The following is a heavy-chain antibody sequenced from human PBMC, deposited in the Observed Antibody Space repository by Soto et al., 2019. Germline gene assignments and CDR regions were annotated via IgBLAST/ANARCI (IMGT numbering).Heavy chain of an antibody. J-gene: IGHJ5*02. D-gene: IGHD6-13*01. Sequence: KASGYGNKCNSMRSVSQAPGQGLEWMGWINPNSGGTNYAQKFQGRVTMTRDTSISTAYMELSRLRSDDTAVYYCARDGPGIAAAGTNWFDPWGQGILVTVS. CDR2: INPNSGGT. CDR1: GYGNKCNS. V-gene: IGHV1-2*02. CDR3: ARDGPGIAAAGTNWFDP.